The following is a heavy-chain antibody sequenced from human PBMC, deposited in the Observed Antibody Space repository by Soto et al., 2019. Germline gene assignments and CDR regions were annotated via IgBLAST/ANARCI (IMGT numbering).Heavy chain of an antibody. D-gene: IGHD1-7*01. V-gene: IGHV3-73*01. CDR2: IRSKANSYAT. CDR3: TRTSIAGTTRYYYGMDV. CDR1: GFTFSGSA. Sequence: GGSLRLSCAASGFTFSGSAMHWVRQASGKGLEWVGRIRSKANSYATAYAASVKGRFTISRDDSKNTAYLQMSSLKTEDTAVYYCTRTSIAGTTRYYYGMDVWGQGTTVTVSS. J-gene: IGHJ6*02.